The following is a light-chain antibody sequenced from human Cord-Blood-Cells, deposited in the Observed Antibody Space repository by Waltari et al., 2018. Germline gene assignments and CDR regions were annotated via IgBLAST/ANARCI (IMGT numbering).Light chain of an antibody. CDR1: ESVSSSY. V-gene: IGKV3-20*01. CDR2: GAS. Sequence: EIVLTQSPGTLSLSPGERATLSCGGGESVSSSYLAWYQQKPGQAPRLLIYGASSRATDIPDRFSGSGSGTDFTLTISRLDPKDFAVYYCQQYGISPPLTFGPGTKVDIK. J-gene: IGKJ3*01. CDR3: QQYGISPPLT.